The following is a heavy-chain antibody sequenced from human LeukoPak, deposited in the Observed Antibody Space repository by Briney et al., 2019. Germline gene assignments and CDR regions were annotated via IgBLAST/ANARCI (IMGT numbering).Heavy chain of an antibody. Sequence: GGSLRLSCVVSGFTSGFTFSSRWMHWVRQAPGKGLVWVSLVKNDGSTNYADTVKGRFTVSRDNAENTLYLQMNNLRVEDTALYFCHPLGYTSNWGQGTLVTVSS. CDR3: HPLGYTSN. V-gene: IGHV3-74*01. D-gene: IGHD6-13*01. CDR1: GFTFSSRW. CDR2: VKNDGST. J-gene: IGHJ4*02.